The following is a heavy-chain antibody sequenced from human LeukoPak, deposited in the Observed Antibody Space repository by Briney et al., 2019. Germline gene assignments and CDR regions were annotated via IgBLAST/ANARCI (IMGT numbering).Heavy chain of an antibody. Sequence: ASVNVSCKASGYTFTSYYMHWVRQAPGQGLEWMGIINPSGGSTSYAQKFQGRVTMTEDTSTNTTYMELSSLRSEDTAVYYCATQQLVRFVLRFQHWGQGTLVTVSS. CDR1: GYTFTSYY. V-gene: IGHV1-46*01. CDR2: INPSGGST. J-gene: IGHJ1*01. CDR3: ATQQLVRFVLRFQH. D-gene: IGHD6-13*01.